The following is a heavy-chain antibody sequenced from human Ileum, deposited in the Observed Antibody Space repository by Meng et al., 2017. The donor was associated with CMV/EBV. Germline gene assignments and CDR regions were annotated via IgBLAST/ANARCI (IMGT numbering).Heavy chain of an antibody. CDR2: TNYNGRT. Sequence: SGDSLSSTFFYWGWIRQPPGKRLEWIGNTNYNGRTYYNPSLKSRVTMSVDTSRNQFSLELSSVTAADTALYYCARDGSDNWGNFDSWGQGSLVTVSS. D-gene: IGHD7-27*01. CDR3: ARDGSDNWGNFDS. J-gene: IGHJ4*02. V-gene: IGHV4-39*07. CDR1: GDSLSSTFFY.